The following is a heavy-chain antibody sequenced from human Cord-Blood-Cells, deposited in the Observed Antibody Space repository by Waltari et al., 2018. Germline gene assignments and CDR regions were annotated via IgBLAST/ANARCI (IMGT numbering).Heavy chain of an antibody. CDR3: ARHRSRPGSSWFAFDI. CDR1: GGSISSSSYY. V-gene: IGHV4-39*01. D-gene: IGHD6-13*01. CDR2: IYYSGST. J-gene: IGHJ3*02. Sequence: QLQLQESGPGLVKPPETLSLTCTVSGGSISSSSYYWGWIRPPPGKGLEWVGSIYYSGSTYYNPSLKSRVTISVDTSKNQFSLKLSSVTAADTAVYYCARHRSRPGSSWFAFDIWGQGTMVTVSS.